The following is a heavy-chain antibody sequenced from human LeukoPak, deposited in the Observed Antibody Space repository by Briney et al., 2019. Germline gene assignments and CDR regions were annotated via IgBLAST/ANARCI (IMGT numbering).Heavy chain of an antibody. CDR3: AKVGYDSSN. D-gene: IGHD3-22*01. Sequence: GGSLRLSCAASGFTFSSYGMSWVRQAPGKGLEWVSYISSSGSTIYYADSVKGRFTISRDNSKNTLYLQMNSLRAEDTAVYYCAKVGYDSSNWGQGTLVTVSS. CDR1: GFTFSSYG. J-gene: IGHJ4*02. CDR2: ISSSGSTI. V-gene: IGHV3-48*01.